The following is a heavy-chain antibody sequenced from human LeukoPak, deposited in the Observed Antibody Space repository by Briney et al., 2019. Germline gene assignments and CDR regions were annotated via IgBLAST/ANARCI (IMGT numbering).Heavy chain of an antibody. J-gene: IGHJ4*02. CDR2: INHSGST. D-gene: IGHD1-26*01. CDR1: GGSFSGYY. Sequence: SETLSLTCAVYGGSFSGYYWSWIRQPPGKGLEWIGEINHSGSTNSNPSLKSRVTISVDTSKNQFSLKLTSVSAADTAVYYCARGVNSGYFDYCGQGTLVTVSS. V-gene: IGHV4-34*01. CDR3: ARGVNSGYFDY.